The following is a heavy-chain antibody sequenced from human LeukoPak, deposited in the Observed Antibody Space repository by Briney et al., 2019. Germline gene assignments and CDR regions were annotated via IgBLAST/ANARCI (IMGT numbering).Heavy chain of an antibody. J-gene: IGHJ4*02. V-gene: IGHV3-23*01. CDR2: ISDSGGST. Sequence: GGSLRLSCAASGFTFSSYAMTWVRQAPGKGLEWVSAISDSGGSTYYADSVKGRFTASRDNYKNTVYLQMNSLRAEDTAVYYCARCDSSGYYFVDYWGQGTLVTVSS. D-gene: IGHD3-22*01. CDR3: ARCDSSGYYFVDY. CDR1: GFTFSSYA.